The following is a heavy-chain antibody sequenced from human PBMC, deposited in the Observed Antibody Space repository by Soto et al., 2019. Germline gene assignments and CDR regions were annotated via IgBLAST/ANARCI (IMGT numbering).Heavy chain of an antibody. V-gene: IGHV4-39*01. J-gene: IGHJ5*02. Sequence: SETMSVTCTVSGGTISNSIYYWGRNRKPPGKGLEWIGSIYYSGSTYYNPSLKSRVTISVDTSKNQFSLKLSSVTAADTAVYYCARHYGYSSSWYEGWFDPWGQGTLVTVSS. CDR1: GGTISNSIYY. CDR3: ARHYGYSSSWYEGWFDP. D-gene: IGHD6-13*01. CDR2: IYYSGST.